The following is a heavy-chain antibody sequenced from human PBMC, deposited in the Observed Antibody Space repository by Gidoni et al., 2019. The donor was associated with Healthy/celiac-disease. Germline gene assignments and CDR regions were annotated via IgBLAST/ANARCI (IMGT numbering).Heavy chain of an antibody. D-gene: IGHD3-10*01. CDR2: ISYDGSNK. CDR3: ARDLDGSGELANYYYYGMDV. V-gene: IGHV3-30-3*01. J-gene: IGHJ6*02. Sequence: VQPVESGGGVVQPGRSLRLSCAASGFTFSRYAMPRVRQAPGKGLEWVAVISYDGSNKYYADSVKGRFTIARDNSKNTLYLQMNSLRAEDTAVYYCARDLDGSGELANYYYYGMDVWGQGTTVTVSS. CDR1: GFTFSRYA.